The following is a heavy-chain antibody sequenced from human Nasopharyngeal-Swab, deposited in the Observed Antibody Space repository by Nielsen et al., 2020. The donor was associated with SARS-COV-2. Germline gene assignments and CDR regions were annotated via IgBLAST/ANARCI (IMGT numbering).Heavy chain of an antibody. Sequence: LSLTCAASGFTFSNHAMHWVRQAPGKGLEWVSTIYANGLSTYYSDSVKGRFTISRDNSKNTLYLQMHSLEAADTAVYYCAKDRVAGTSFASDCWGQGTLVTVSS. V-gene: IGHV3-23*01. CDR1: GFTFSNHA. J-gene: IGHJ4*02. D-gene: IGHD6-19*01. CDR2: IYANGLST. CDR3: AKDRVAGTSFASDC.